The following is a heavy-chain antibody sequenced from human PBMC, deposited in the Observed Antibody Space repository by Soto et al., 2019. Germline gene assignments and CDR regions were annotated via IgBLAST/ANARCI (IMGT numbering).Heavy chain of an antibody. D-gene: IGHD2-15*01. CDR3: AKDTARGGGSVFDY. J-gene: IGHJ4*02. CDR2: ISGSGADT. Sequence: EVQLLASGGGLVQPGGSLRLSCAPSGFIFSNYAMSWVRQARGKGLEWVSAISGSGADTYYTESVKGRFTISRDNFKNTLYLQMNSLRAADTAVYYCAKDTARGGGSVFDYWGQGTLVTVSS. V-gene: IGHV3-23*01. CDR1: GFIFSNYA.